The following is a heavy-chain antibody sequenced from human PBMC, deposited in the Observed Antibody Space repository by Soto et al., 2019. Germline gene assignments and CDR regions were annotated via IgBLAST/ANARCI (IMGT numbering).Heavy chain of an antibody. CDR1: GGSVSSGSYY. CDR2: IYYSGST. CDR3: ARGVDSYGRGTDAFDI. V-gene: IGHV4-61*01. D-gene: IGHD5-18*01. J-gene: IGHJ3*02. Sequence: QVQLQESGPGLVKPSETLSLTCTVSGGSVSSGSYYWSWIRQPPGKGLEWIGYIYYSGSTNYNPSFNSRVTISVDTSKNQFSLKLSSVTAADTAVYYWARGVDSYGRGTDAFDIWGQGKMVTVSS.